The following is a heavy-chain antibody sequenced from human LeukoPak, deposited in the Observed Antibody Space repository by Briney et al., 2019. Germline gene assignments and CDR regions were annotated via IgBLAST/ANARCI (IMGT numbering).Heavy chain of an antibody. V-gene: IGHV4-59*08. Sequence: PSETLSLTCTVSGGSISSYYWSWIRQPPGKGLEWIGYIYYSGSTNYNPSLKGRVTISADTSKNQFSLKLSSVTAADTAVYYCARVRTYYYGSGSAHWYFDLWGRGTLVTVSS. CDR3: ARVRTYYYGSGSAHWYFDL. D-gene: IGHD3-10*01. CDR2: IYYSGST. J-gene: IGHJ2*01. CDR1: GGSISSYY.